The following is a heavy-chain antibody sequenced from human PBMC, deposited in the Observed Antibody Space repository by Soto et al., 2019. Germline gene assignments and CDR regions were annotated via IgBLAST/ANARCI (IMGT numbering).Heavy chain of an antibody. V-gene: IGHV4-61*01. D-gene: IGHD3-10*01. Sequence: LETLPLTCTVSGGSVISGSYYWSWIRKPPGKGLEWIGYIYYSGSTNYNPSLKSRVTISVDTSKNQFSLKLSSVTAADTAVYYCARGNQYYYGSGSYYNNWFDPWGQGTLVTVSS. CDR1: GGSVISGSYY. CDR2: IYYSGST. J-gene: IGHJ5*02. CDR3: ARGNQYYYGSGSYYNNWFDP.